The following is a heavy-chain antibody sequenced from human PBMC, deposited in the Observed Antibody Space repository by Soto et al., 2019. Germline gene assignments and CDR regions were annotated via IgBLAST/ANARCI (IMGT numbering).Heavy chain of an antibody. CDR3: ERHIVVVVAEAMTWLDT. D-gene: IGHD2-15*01. J-gene: IGHJ5*02. CDR1: GVCMMISSYY. CDR2: IYYSGST. V-gene: IGHV4-39*01. Sequence: SSTXALGCTFCGVCMMISSYYVGWIRQPPGNGLEWIGSIYYSGSTYYNPSLKSRFTISVDTSKNQFSLKLSSLTDADTDVYYCERHIVVVVAEAMTWLDTSGQRTL.